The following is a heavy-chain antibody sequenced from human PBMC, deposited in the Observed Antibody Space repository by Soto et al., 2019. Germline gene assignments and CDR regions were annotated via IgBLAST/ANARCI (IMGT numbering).Heavy chain of an antibody. J-gene: IGHJ4*02. V-gene: IGHV4-39*01. CDR1: GGSISSTSYH. CDR3: ARNYYDGSGLYY. CDR2: LDYGGGT. Sequence: SETLSLTCTVSGGSISSTSYHWVWIRQPPGKGLEWIGSLDYGGGTFYNPSLKSRVTLSADTSKKQFSLKVNSVTAADTAVYYCARNYYDGSGLYYWGQGTLVTVSS. D-gene: IGHD3-22*01.